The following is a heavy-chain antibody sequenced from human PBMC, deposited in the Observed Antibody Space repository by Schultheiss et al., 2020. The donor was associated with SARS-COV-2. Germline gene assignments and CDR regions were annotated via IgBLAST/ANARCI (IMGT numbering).Heavy chain of an antibody. CDR1: GFTFSSYA. D-gene: IGHD3-22*01. J-gene: IGHJ4*02. CDR3: ARDVDSSGYLFDY. Sequence: GGSLRLSCAASGFTFSSYAMSWVRQAPGKGLEWVSYISSSGSTIYYADSVKGRFTISRDNSKNTLYLQMNSLRAEDTAVYYCARDVDSSGYLFDYWGQGTLVTVS. CDR2: ISSSGSTI. V-gene: IGHV3-48*01.